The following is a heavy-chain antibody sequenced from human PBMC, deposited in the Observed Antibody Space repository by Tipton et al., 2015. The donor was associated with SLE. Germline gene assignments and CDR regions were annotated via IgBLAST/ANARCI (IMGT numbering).Heavy chain of an antibody. CDR1: GASISSYY. CDR2: IYYSGST. J-gene: IGHJ4*02. D-gene: IGHD3-3*01. Sequence: LRLSCTVSGASISSYYWSWIRQPPGKGLEWIGYIYYSGSTIHNPSLKSRVTMSVDTSKNQFSLKLSSVTAADTAVYYCAREPRSGYHDYWGQGTLVIASS. V-gene: IGHV4-59*12. CDR3: AREPRSGYHDY.